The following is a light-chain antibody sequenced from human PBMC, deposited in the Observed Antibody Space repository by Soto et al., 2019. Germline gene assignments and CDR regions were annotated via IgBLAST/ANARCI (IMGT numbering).Light chain of an antibody. V-gene: IGKV3-20*01. CDR1: QSVSSSY. CDR2: GAS. CDR3: QQSYSTPWT. Sequence: EIVLTQSPGTLSLSPGERATLSCRASQSVSSSYLAWYQQKPGQAPRLLIYGASSRATGIPDRFSGSGSETDFTLTISSLQPEDFATYYCQQSYSTPWTFGQGTKVDIK. J-gene: IGKJ1*01.